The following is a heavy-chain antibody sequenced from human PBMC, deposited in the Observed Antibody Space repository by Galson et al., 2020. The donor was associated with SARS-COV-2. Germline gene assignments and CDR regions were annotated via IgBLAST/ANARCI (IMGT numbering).Heavy chain of an antibody. J-gene: IGHJ6*02. V-gene: IGHV1-18*01. CDR3: ARGGAVADPYYYYGMDV. Sequence: ASVKVSCKASGYTFTDYGINWVRQATGQGLEWVGWISAYNGEIHYGQKVQGRVTMTTDISTTTAYMELKNLRSDDTAVYYCARGGAVADPYYYYGMDVWGQGTTVTGSS. CDR1: GYTFTDYG. CDR2: ISAYNGEI. D-gene: IGHD6-19*01.